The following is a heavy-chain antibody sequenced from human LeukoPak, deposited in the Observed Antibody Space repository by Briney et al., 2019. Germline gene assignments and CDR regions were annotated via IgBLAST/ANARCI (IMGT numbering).Heavy chain of an antibody. CDR1: GFTFSSYS. CDR2: ISSSSSYI. D-gene: IGHD1-7*01. Sequence: GGSLRLSCAASGFTFSSYSMNWVRQAPGKGLEWVSSISSSSSYIYYADSVKGRFTISRDNAKNSLYLQMNSLRAEDTAVYYCARDLLYGGWNYAHFDYWGQGTLVTVSS. CDR3: ARDLLYGGWNYAHFDY. J-gene: IGHJ4*02. V-gene: IGHV3-21*01.